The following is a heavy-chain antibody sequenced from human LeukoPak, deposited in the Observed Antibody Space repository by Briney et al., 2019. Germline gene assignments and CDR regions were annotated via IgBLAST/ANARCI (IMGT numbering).Heavy chain of an antibody. J-gene: IGHJ4*02. Sequence: GESLKISCKGSGYSFANYWIGWVRQMPGKGLEWMGIIHPGDSDTRYSPSFQGQVTISADKSISTAFLQWNSLKASDTAMYYCVRTDYCSSTTCPPDYWGQGTLVTVSS. D-gene: IGHD2-2*01. CDR3: VRTDYCSSTTCPPDY. CDR2: IHPGDSDT. CDR1: GYSFANYW. V-gene: IGHV5-51*01.